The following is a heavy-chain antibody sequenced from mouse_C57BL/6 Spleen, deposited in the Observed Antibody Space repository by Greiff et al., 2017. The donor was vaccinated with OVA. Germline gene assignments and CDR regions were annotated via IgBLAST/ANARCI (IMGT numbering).Heavy chain of an antibody. Sequence: QQSCKASGYTFTSYWMDWVKQRPGQGLEWIGNIYPSDSETHYNQKFKDKATLTVDKSSSTAYMQLSSLTSEDSAVCYCARGLRRSHWYFDVWGTGTTVTVSS. V-gene: IGHV1-61*01. CDR3: ARGLRRSHWYFDV. CDR1: GYTFTSYW. J-gene: IGHJ1*03. CDR2: IYPSDSET. D-gene: IGHD2-4*01.